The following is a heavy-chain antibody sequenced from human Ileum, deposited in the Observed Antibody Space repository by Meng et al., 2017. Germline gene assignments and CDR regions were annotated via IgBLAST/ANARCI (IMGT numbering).Heavy chain of an antibody. Sequence: QVPLVQSGAEVKKPGAFVKVPCKASGYTFTPYGISWVRQAPGQGLGWMGWMNTDKGNTNYAQKFQGRVTMTRDTSTSTAYMELRSLSSDDTAVYYCAREGAYNGGDYWGQGTLVTVSS. CDR1: GYTFTPYG. V-gene: IGHV1-18*01. D-gene: IGHD1-1*01. J-gene: IGHJ4*02. CDR3: AREGAYNGGDY. CDR2: MNTDKGNT.